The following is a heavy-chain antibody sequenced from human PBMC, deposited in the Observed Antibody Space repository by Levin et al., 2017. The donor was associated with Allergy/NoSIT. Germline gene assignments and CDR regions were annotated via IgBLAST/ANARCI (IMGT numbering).Heavy chain of an antibody. J-gene: IGHJ4*02. V-gene: IGHV1-2*06. D-gene: IGHD6-13*01. CDR2: INPNSGGT. CDR1: GYTFTGYY. Sequence: GESLKISCKASGYTFTGYYMHWVRQAPGQGLEWMGRINPNSGGTNYAQKFQGRVTMTRDTSISTAYMELSRLRSDDTAVYYCARAGSSWYGYFDYWGQGTLVTVSS. CDR3: ARAGSSWYGYFDY.